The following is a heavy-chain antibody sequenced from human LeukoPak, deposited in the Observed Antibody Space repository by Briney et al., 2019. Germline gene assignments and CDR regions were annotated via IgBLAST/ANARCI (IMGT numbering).Heavy chain of an antibody. CDR2: IWYDGSNK. CDR1: GFTFSSYG. V-gene: IGHV3-33*01. D-gene: IGHD3-3*01. Sequence: PGGPLRLSCAASGFTFSSYGMHWVRQAPGKGLEWVAVIWYDGSNKYYADSVKGRFTISRDNSKNTLYLQMNSLRAEDTAVYYCARDRTIFGVVTPQYYFDYWGQGTLVTVSS. CDR3: ARDRTIFGVVTPQYYFDY. J-gene: IGHJ4*02.